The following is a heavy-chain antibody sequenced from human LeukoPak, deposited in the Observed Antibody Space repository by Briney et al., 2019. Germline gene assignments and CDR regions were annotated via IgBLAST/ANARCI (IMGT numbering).Heavy chain of an antibody. D-gene: IGHD3-22*01. J-gene: IGHJ4*02. CDR1: GYTLTELS. V-gene: IGHV1-24*01. CDR2: FDPEDGET. CDR3: ARVRRRALAGYYDSSPEDY. Sequence: EASVKVSCKVSGYTLTELSMHWVRQAPGKGLEWMGGFDPEDGETIYAQKLQGRVTMTTDTSTSTAYMELRSLRSDDTAVYYCARVRRRALAGYYDSSPEDYWGQGTLVTVSS.